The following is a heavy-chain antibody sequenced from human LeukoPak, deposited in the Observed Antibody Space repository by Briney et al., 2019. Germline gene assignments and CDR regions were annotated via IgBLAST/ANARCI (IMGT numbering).Heavy chain of an antibody. D-gene: IGHD6-13*01. J-gene: IGHJ4*02. CDR2: INAGNGNT. CDR1: GYTFTSYA. Sequence: ASVKVSCKGSGYTFTSYAMQWVRQAPGQKLEWMGWINAGNGNTKYSQKFQGRVTITRDTSASTAYMELSSLRSEDTAVYYCARWSAAAAFFDYWGQGTLVTVTS. CDR3: ARWSAAAAFFDY. V-gene: IGHV1-3*01.